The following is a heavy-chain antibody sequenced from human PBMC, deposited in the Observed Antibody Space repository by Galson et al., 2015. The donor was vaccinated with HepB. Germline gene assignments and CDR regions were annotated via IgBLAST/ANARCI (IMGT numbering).Heavy chain of an antibody. V-gene: IGHV2-70*11. J-gene: IGHJ4*02. Sequence: PALVKPTQTLTLTCTFSGFSLSTSGMCVSWIRQPPGKALEWLARIDWDDDKYYSTSLKTRLTISKDTSKNQVVLTMTNMDPVDTATYYCARLEMATIAYDYWGQGTLVTVSS. CDR2: IDWDDDK. D-gene: IGHD5-24*01. CDR1: GFSLSTSGMC. CDR3: ARLEMATIAYDY.